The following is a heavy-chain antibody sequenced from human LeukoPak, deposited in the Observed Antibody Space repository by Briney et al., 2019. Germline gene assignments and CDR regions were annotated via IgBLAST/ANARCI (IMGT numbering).Heavy chain of an antibody. Sequence: SETLSLTCTVSGGSISSYYWSWIRQPPGKGLEWIGYIYYSGSTNYNPSLKSRVTISVDTSKNQFSLKLSSVTAADTAVYYCARGNYYDCSGYAPFDYWSQGTLVTVSA. CDR1: GGSISSYY. D-gene: IGHD3-22*01. V-gene: IGHV4-59*01. CDR2: IYYSGST. J-gene: IGHJ4*02. CDR3: ARGNYYDCSGYAPFDY.